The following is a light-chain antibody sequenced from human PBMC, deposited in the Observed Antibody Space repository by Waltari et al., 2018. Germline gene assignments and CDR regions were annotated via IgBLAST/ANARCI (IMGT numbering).Light chain of an antibody. CDR1: QSVFYNSDNRNY. CDR2: WAP. J-gene: IGKJ1*01. CDR3: QQYYSAPPWT. Sequence: VLTQSPASLAVSLGERATINCRSRQSVFYNSDNRNYLAWYQQKPGQPPKLLISWAPTRRSGVPDRFSGSRSGTDFTLTINALQAEDVAVYYCQQYYSAPPWTFGQGTKVEIK. V-gene: IGKV4-1*01.